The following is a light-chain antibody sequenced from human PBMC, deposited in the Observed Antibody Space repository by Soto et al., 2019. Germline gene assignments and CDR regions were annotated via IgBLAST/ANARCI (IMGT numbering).Light chain of an antibody. V-gene: IGLV1-44*01. Sequence: QSVLTQPPSASGTPGQRVTISCSGSTSDIGTYTVNWYQQLPGTAPKLLIYSNTQRPSGVPDRFSGSKSGTSASLAISGLQSEDEADYYCATWDDNLNGLFDGGTKLTVL. CDR3: ATWDDNLNGL. J-gene: IGLJ2*01. CDR2: SNT. CDR1: TSDIGTYT.